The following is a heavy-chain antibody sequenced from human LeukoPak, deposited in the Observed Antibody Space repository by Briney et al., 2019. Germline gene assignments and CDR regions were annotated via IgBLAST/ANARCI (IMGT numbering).Heavy chain of an antibody. D-gene: IGHD3-10*01. V-gene: IGHV4-59*01. Sequence: PSETLSLTCTVSGGSIRSYYWSRIREPPGKGLDWIGYIYYSGSTNYNPSLKSRVTISVDTSKNQFSLKLSSVTAADTAVYYCARGLSFGSYYDYWGQGTLVTVSS. J-gene: IGHJ4*02. CDR2: IYYSGST. CDR1: GGSIRSYY. CDR3: ARGLSFGSYYDY.